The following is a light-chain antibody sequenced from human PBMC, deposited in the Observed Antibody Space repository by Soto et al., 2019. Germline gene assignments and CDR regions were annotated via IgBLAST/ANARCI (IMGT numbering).Light chain of an antibody. CDR3: QQYDSLPYT. V-gene: IGKV1-33*01. J-gene: IGKJ2*01. Sequence: DIQMTQSPSSLSASVGDRVTITCQASQDITNYVTWYQHKPGKATKLLIYDASDLETGVPSRFSGSGSGTDFPFTITTLQPEDIATHYCQQYDSLPYTFGQGTKLEIK. CDR2: DAS. CDR1: QDITNY.